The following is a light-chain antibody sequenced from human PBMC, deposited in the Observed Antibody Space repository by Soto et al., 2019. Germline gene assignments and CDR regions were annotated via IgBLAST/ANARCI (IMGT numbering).Light chain of an antibody. CDR1: SSDIGNYNY. J-gene: IGLJ1*01. CDR2: EVS. V-gene: IGLV2-14*01. CDR3: SSYTSTSSYV. Sequence: QSVLTQPASVSGSPGQSITISCTGTSSDIGNYNYVSWYQQRPGKAPKLMISEVSNRPSGVSNRFSGSKSGNTASLTISGLQPEDEADYYCSSYTSTSSYVFGGGTKVTVL.